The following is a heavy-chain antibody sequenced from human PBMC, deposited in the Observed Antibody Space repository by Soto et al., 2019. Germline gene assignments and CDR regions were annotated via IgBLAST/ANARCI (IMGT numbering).Heavy chain of an antibody. Sequence: PGGSLRLSCAASGVTFSSYWMHWVRQAPGKGLVWVSRINSDGSSTSYADSVKGRFTISRDNAKNTLYLQMNSLRAEDTAVYYCARVRDSSGWYDVYYYYGMDVWGQGTTVTVSS. D-gene: IGHD6-19*01. CDR2: INSDGSST. CDR1: GVTFSSYW. V-gene: IGHV3-74*01. CDR3: ARVRDSSGWYDVYYYYGMDV. J-gene: IGHJ6*02.